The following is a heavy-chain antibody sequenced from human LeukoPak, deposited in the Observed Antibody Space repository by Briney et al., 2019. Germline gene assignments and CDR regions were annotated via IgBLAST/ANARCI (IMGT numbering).Heavy chain of an antibody. V-gene: IGHV3-74*01. D-gene: IGHD3-10*01. CDR1: GFTFSGYW. CDR3: TRGGLWFGAFLDY. J-gene: IGHJ4*02. CDR2: INRDGSET. Sequence: GGSLRLSCAASGFTFSGYWMHWVRQSPGKGLAWVSRINRDGSETGYADSAKGRFTISRDNAKNTLYLQMNSLRVEDTAVYYCTRGGLWFGAFLDYWGQGTRVTVSS.